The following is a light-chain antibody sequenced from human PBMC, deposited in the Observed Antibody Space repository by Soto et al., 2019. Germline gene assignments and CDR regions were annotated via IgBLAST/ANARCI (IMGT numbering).Light chain of an antibody. CDR2: DAS. Sequence: EIVLTQSPATLSLSPGERATLSCRASQSVSNYLAWYQQKPGQAPRLLINDASTRATGIPARFSGSGSGTDFTLTITTLEPEDFAVYYCQQHINRLSFGGGTKVDIK. V-gene: IGKV3-11*01. CDR3: QQHINRLS. CDR1: QSVSNY. J-gene: IGKJ4*01.